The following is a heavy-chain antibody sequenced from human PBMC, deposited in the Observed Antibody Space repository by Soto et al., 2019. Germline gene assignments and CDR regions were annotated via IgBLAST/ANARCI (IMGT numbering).Heavy chain of an antibody. CDR3: ASQRDYGGVMN. Sequence: QLQLQESGSGLVKPSQTLSLTCAVSGGSISSGGYSWSWIRQPPGKGLEWIGYIYHSGSTYYNPSLKSRVPISVDRSKTQFSLKLTSVTAADTAVYYCASQRDYGGVMNWGQGTLVTVSS. V-gene: IGHV4-30-2*01. CDR2: IYHSGST. J-gene: IGHJ4*02. D-gene: IGHD4-17*01. CDR1: GGSISSGGYS.